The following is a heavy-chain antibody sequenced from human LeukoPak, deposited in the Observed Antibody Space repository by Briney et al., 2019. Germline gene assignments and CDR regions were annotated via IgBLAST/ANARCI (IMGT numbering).Heavy chain of an antibody. CDR2: INHSGST. CDR3: ARDRYDFWSGYYIPDY. CDR1: GGSFSGYY. J-gene: IGHJ4*02. V-gene: IGHV4-34*01. D-gene: IGHD3-3*01. Sequence: PSETLSLTCAVYGGSFSGYYWSWIRQPPGKGLEWIGEINHSGSTNYNPSLKSRVTISVDTSKNQFSLKLSSVTAADTAVYYCARDRYDFWSGYYIPDYWGQGTLVTVSS.